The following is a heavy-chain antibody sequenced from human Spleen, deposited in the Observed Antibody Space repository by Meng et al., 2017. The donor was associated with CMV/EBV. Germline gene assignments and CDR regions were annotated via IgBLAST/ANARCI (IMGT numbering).Heavy chain of an antibody. D-gene: IGHD6-13*01. CDR2: ISGSGGST. V-gene: IGHV3-23*01. Sequence: EVRRLESGGGLVQPGGSLRLSCAASGFTFSSYAMGWVRQAPGKGLEWVSAISGSGGSTYYADSVKGRFTISRDNSKNTLYLQMNSLRAEDTAVYYCVADFSQQLVSGGYWGQGTLVTVSS. J-gene: IGHJ4*02. CDR1: GFTFSSYA. CDR3: VADFSQQLVSGGY.